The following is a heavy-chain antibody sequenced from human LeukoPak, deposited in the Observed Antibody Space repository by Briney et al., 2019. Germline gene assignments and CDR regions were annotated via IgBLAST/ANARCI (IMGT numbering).Heavy chain of an antibody. CDR2: INPNSGGT. Sequence: ASVKVSCKASGYTFTSYGISWVRQAPGQGLEWMGWINPNSGGTNYAQKFQGRVTMTRDTSISTAYMELSRLRSDDTAVYYCASYGYSSSGVDYWGQGTLVTVSS. J-gene: IGHJ4*02. V-gene: IGHV1-2*02. CDR3: ASYGYSSSGVDY. CDR1: GYTFTSYG. D-gene: IGHD6-13*01.